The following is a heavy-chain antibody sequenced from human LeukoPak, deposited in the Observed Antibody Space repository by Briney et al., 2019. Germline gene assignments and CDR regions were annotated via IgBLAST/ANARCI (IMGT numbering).Heavy chain of an antibody. D-gene: IGHD3-9*01. CDR3: ARDLGSDYDILTGYYFDY. Sequence: ASVKVSCKASGYTFSNYGISWVRQAPGQGLEWMGWISGYNGNTYYVQKFQGRVTMTTETSTSTANMELRSLRSDDTAVYYCARDLGSDYDILTGYYFDYWGQGTLDTVSS. CDR2: ISGYNGNT. CDR1: GYTFSNYG. J-gene: IGHJ4*02. V-gene: IGHV1-18*01.